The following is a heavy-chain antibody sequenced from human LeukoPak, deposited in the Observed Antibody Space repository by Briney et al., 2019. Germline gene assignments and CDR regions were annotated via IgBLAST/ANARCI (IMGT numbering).Heavy chain of an antibody. CDR3: AREGYYDSLHY. J-gene: IGHJ4*02. CDR1: GFTFSSYA. CDR2: ISYDGSNK. D-gene: IGHD3-22*01. V-gene: IGHV3-30-3*01. Sequence: GGSLRLSCAASGFTFSSYAMHWVRQAPGKGLEWVAVISYDGSNKYYADSVKGRFTISRDNSKNTLYLQMNSLRAEDTAVYYCAREGYYDSLHYWGQGTLVTVSS.